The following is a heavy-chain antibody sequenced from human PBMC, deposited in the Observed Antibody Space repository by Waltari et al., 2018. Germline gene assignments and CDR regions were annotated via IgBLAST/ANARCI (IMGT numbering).Heavy chain of an antibody. CDR2: IKWSGGRT. Sequence: QLVASGRTLVRPGVSLRLTCSAPGPTFAYHIMSCVRQAPGKGREWVSGIKWSGGRTGYADSVKGRFIISRDNAKNSLYLQMNSLRVEDTALYHCARVSGRWMSCSYGRLDPWGQGTLVIVST. CDR1: GPTFAYHI. D-gene: IGHD5-18*01. CDR3: ARVSGRWMSCSYGRLDP. V-gene: IGHV3-20*01. J-gene: IGHJ5*02.